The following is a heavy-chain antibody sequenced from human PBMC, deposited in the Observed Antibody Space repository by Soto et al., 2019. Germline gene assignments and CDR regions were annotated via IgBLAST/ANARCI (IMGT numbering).Heavy chain of an antibody. CDR3: AHREGGELCLDY. V-gene: IGHV2-5*01. CDR2: IYWNDDK. CDR1: GFSLSTSGVG. D-gene: IGHD2-2*01. Sequence: SGPTLVNPTQTLTLTGTFSGFSLSTSGVGVGWIRQPPGKALEWLALIYWNDDKRYSPSLKSRLTITKDTSKNQVVLTMTNMDPVDTATYYCAHREGGELCLDYWGQGTLVTVSS. J-gene: IGHJ4*02.